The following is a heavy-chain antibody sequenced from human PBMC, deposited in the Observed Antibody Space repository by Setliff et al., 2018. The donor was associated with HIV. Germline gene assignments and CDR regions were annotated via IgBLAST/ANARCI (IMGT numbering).Heavy chain of an antibody. D-gene: IGHD3-10*01. CDR1: GYTFTGYY. CDR2: INPNNGGT. J-gene: IGHJ3*02. Sequence: EASVKVSCKASGYTFTGYYMHWVRQAPGQGLEWMGWINPNNGGTNYAQKFQGRVTITRDTSANTAYMELSSLRSEDTAVYYCARDEENYYDSGGAFDIWGQGTTVTVSS. V-gene: IGHV1-2*02. CDR3: ARDEENYYDSGGAFDI.